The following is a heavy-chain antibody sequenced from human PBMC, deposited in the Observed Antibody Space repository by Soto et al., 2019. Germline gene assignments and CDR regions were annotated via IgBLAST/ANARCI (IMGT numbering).Heavy chain of an antibody. J-gene: IGHJ4*02. CDR1: GGSISSYY. CDR3: ARDRCSGGSCYLDY. CDR2: IYYSGSI. D-gene: IGHD2-15*01. Sequence: QVQLQESGPGLVKPSETLSLTCTVSGGSISSYYWSWIRQPPGKGLEWIGYIYYSGSINYNPSLKSRVTISVDTSKNQFSLKLSSVTAADTAVYYCARDRCSGGSCYLDYWGQGTLVTVSS. V-gene: IGHV4-59*01.